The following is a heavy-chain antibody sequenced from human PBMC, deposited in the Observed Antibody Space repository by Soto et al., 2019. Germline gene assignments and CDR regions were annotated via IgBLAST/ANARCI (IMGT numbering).Heavy chain of an antibody. V-gene: IGHV3-7*03. D-gene: IGHD3-3*01. CDR1: GLTFSSYW. CDR3: ARDVFYDFWSGYQADAFDI. J-gene: IGHJ3*02. Sequence: GGSLRLSCAASGLTFSSYWMSWVRQAPGRGLEWVANIKQDGSEKYYVDSVKGRFTISRDNAKNSLYLQMNSLRAEDTAVYYCARDVFYDFWSGYQADAFDIWGQGTMVTVSS. CDR2: IKQDGSEK.